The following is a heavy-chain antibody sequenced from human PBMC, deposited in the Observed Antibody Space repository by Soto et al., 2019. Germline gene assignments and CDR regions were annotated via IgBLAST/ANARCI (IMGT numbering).Heavy chain of an antibody. D-gene: IGHD2-21*02. Sequence: TMSVTWTVAGGSLMKSVDYWAWVRQTPGKGLEWIASIYYAGNAYYNPSLQSRVTISVDASKNQFSLELQSVTAADSAVYYCARVPYSGSGGDGPPFSAYWVQRTPVTVFS. CDR1: GGSLMKSVDY. CDR2: IYYAGNA. CDR3: ARVPYSGSGGDGPPFSAY. V-gene: IGHV4-39*01. J-gene: IGHJ4*02.